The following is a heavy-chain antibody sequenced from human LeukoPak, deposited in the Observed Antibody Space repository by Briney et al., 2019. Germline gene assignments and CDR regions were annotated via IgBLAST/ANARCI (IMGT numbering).Heavy chain of an antibody. Sequence: SETLSLTCAVYGGSFSGYYWSWIRQPPGKGLEWIGEINHSGSTNYNPSLKSRVTISVDTSKNQFSLKLSSVTAADTAVYYCAIRVPAAPWDYYYYMDVWGKGTTVTVSS. CDR2: INHSGST. D-gene: IGHD2-2*01. J-gene: IGHJ6*03. CDR3: AIRVPAAPWDYYYYMDV. CDR1: GGSFSGYY. V-gene: IGHV4-34*01.